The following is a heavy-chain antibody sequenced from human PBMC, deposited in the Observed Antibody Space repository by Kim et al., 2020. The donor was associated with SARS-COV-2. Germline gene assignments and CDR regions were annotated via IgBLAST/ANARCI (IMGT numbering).Heavy chain of an antibody. Sequence: TNYAQKFQERVTITRDMSTSTAYMELSSLRSEDTAVYYCAAVIVGAQVDYWGQGTLVTVSS. J-gene: IGHJ4*02. CDR3: AAVIVGAQVDY. CDR2: T. V-gene: IGHV1-58*01. D-gene: IGHD1-26*01.